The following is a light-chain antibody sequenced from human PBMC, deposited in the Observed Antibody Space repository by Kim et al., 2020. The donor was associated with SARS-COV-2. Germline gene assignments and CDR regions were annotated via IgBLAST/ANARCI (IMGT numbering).Light chain of an antibody. CDR1: QDISNY. J-gene: IGKJ4*01. CDR2: DAS. Sequence: SLSASVGDRVNITCQASQDISNYLNCYQQKPGKAPKLLIYDASNLETGVPSRFSGSGSGTDFTFTISSLQPEDISTYYCQQYDTTFGGGTKVDIK. CDR3: QQYDTT. V-gene: IGKV1-33*01.